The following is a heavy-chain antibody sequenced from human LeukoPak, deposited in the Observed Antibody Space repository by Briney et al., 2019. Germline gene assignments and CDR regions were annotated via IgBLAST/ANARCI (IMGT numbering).Heavy chain of an antibody. CDR3: ARDKEGGVSI. J-gene: IGHJ3*02. D-gene: IGHD3-3*01. CDR2: IYYSGST. CDR1: GGSISSSSYY. V-gene: IGHV4-39*02. Sequence: PSETLSLTCTVPGGSISSSSYYWGWIRQPPGKGLEWIGSIYYSGSTYYNPSLKSRVTISVDTSKNQFSLKLSSVTAADTAVYYCARDKEGGVSIWGQGTMVTVSS.